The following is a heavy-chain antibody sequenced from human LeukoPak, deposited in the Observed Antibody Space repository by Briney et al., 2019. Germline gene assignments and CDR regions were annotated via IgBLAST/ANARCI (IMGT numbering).Heavy chain of an antibody. Sequence: GGSLRLSCAASGFAFSTYWMHWVRQAPGKGPVWVSRISPDGRDTIYADSVKGRFTMSRDNDKNTLYLQMNSLRVEDTAVYYCAREDTALVIAYWGQGTLVTVSS. CDR1: GFAFSTYW. CDR3: AREDTALVIAY. V-gene: IGHV3-74*01. J-gene: IGHJ4*02. CDR2: ISPDGRDT. D-gene: IGHD5-18*01.